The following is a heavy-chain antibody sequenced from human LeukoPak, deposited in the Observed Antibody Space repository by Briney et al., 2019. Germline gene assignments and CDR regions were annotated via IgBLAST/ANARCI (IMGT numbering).Heavy chain of an antibody. CDR2: IYTSGST. Sequence: SETLSLTCTGSGGSISRYYWSWIRQPAGKGLEWIGRIYTSGSTNYNPSLKSRVTMSVDTSKNQFSLKLSSVTAADTAVYYCARDALDYDCSRTSCYGGVDIWGQGTMVTVSS. CDR1: GGSISRYY. D-gene: IGHD2-2*01. V-gene: IGHV4-4*07. J-gene: IGHJ3*02. CDR3: ARDALDYDCSRTSCYGGVDI.